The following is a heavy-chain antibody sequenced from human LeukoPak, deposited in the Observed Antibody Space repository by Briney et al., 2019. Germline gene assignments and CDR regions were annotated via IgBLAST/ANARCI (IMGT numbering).Heavy chain of an antibody. CDR3: ARERIEGYYDFWSGYSYGMDV. CDR2: INPNSGGT. CDR1: GYTFTGYY. V-gene: IGHV1-2*02. Sequence: ASVKVSCKASGYTFTGYYMHWVRQAPGQGLEWMGWINPNSGGTNYAQKLQGRVTMTTDTSTSTAYMELRSLRSDDTAVYYCARERIEGYYDFWSGYSYGMDVWGQGTTVTVSS. D-gene: IGHD3-3*01. J-gene: IGHJ6*02.